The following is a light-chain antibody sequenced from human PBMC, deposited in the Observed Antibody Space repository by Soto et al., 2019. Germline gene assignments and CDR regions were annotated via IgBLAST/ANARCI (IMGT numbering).Light chain of an antibody. V-gene: IGKV1-39*01. Sequence: DIQMTQSPSSLSASVGDRVNITCRASHGVYNYFHWYQQKPGKAPRLLVLSAVKLEFGVPSRFSGSGSGTDFALTISGLQPEDFASYFCQQTYINPISFGQGTRL. J-gene: IGKJ5*01. CDR2: SAV. CDR1: HGVYNY. CDR3: QQTYINPIS.